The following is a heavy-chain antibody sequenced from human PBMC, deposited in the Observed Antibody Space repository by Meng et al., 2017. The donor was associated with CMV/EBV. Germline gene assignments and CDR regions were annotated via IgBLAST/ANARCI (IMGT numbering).Heavy chain of an antibody. J-gene: IGHJ5*02. CDR2: IYSGGSST. V-gene: IGHV3-23*03. Sequence: RLSVAASGFTFSSYAMSWVRQAPGKGLEWVSVIYSGGSSTYYADSVKGRFTISRDNSKNTLYLQMNSLRAEDTAVYYCAKDRGPFDPWGQGTLVTVSS. D-gene: IGHD3/OR15-3a*01. CDR1: GFTFSSYA. CDR3: AKDRGPFDP.